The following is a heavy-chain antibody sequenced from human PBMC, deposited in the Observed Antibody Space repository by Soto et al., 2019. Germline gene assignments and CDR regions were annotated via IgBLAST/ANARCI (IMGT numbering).Heavy chain of an antibody. CDR1: GGSFSGYY. J-gene: IGHJ4*02. D-gene: IGHD3-16*01. V-gene: IGHV4-34*01. CDR2: INHSGRT. CDR3: ARAAIGGYFDY. Sequence: QVQLQQWGAGLLKPSETLSLTCAVYGGSFSGYYWSWIRQPPGKGLEWIGEINHSGRTNYNPSLKSRVTISVDTSKNQFSLKLSSVTAADTAVYYCARAAIGGYFDYWGQGTLVTVSS.